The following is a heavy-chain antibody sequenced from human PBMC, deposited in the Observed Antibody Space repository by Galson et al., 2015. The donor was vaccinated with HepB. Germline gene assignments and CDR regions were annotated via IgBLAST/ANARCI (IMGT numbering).Heavy chain of an antibody. Sequence: LSLTCTVSGVSISNYYWSWIRQPPGKGLEWIGYIYYSGNTNYNPSLKSRVTISLDRSKNNFSLKLSSVTAADTAVYYCASSLVVPAGIDYYYYGMDVWGQGTTVTVSS. CDR3: ASSLVVPAGIDYYYYGMDV. CDR2: IYYSGNT. D-gene: IGHD2-2*01. CDR1: GVSISNYY. J-gene: IGHJ6*02. V-gene: IGHV4-59*08.